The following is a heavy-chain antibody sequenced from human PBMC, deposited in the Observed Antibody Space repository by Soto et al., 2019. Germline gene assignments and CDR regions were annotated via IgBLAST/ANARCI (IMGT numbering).Heavy chain of an antibody. D-gene: IGHD3-16*01. CDR2: IAYDGTIK. CDR1: GFTFSANA. J-gene: IGHJ4*02. V-gene: IGHV3-30-3*01. Sequence: QEQLVESGGDVVQPGRSLTLSCAASGFTFSANAMHWVRQAPGKGMEWVAVIAYDGTIKIYRDSVKSRFTFSRDDSKGTRPPQMNSLTPEDTVVYYCARDKLKGAPAYVDSWGQGNLVRVPS. CDR3: ARDKLKGAPAYVDS.